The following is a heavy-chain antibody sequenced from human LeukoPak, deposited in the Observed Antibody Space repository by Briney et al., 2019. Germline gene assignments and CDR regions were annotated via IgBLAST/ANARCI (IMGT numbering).Heavy chain of an antibody. CDR2: IYHSGST. V-gene: IGHV4-38-2*02. D-gene: IGHD6-19*01. J-gene: IGHJ4*02. CDR1: GYSISSGYY. CDR3: ARDLIAVAAFDY. Sequence: SETPSLTCAVSGYSISSGYYWGWIRQPPGKGLEWIGSIYHSGSTYYNPSLKSRVTISVDTSKNQFSLKLSSVTAADTAVYYCARDLIAVAAFDYWGQGTLVTVSS.